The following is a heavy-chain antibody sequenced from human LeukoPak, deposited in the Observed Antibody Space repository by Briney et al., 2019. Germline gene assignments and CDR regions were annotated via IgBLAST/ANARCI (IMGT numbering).Heavy chain of an antibody. J-gene: IGHJ4*02. CDR3: ARARRIVVVPAAIREGLYYFDY. D-gene: IGHD2-2*02. CDR2: MNPNSGNT. CDR1: GYTFTSYD. Sequence: ASVKVSCKASGYTFTSYDINWVRQATGQGLEWMGWMNPNSGNTGYAQKFQGRVTITRNTSISTAYMELSSLRSEDTAVYYCARARRIVVVPAAIREGLYYFDYWGQGTLVTVSS. V-gene: IGHV1-8*03.